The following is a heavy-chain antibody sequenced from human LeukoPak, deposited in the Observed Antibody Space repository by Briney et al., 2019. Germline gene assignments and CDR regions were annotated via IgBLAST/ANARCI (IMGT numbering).Heavy chain of an antibody. D-gene: IGHD3-3*01. CDR1: GFTFDEYA. J-gene: IGHJ3*02. Sequence: GGSLRLSCATSGFTFDEYAMHWVRQVPGKGLEWVSGIGWNSGSVGYADSVKGRFTISRDNAKNSLYLQMDSLRAEDTALYYCAKDTGRPTDAITMEDNAFDIWGQGTMVTVSS. V-gene: IGHV3-9*01. CDR3: AKDTGRPTDAITMEDNAFDI. CDR2: IGWNSGSV.